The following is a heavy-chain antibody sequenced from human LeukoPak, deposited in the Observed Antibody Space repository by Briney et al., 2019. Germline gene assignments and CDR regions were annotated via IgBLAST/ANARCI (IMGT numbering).Heavy chain of an antibody. CDR3: ARKRPYSSRDYYYYYYMDV. J-gene: IGHJ6*03. Sequence: ASVKVSCKASGYTFTSYGISWVRQAPGQGLEWMGWISAYNGNTNYAQKLQGRVTMTTDTSTSTAYMELSSLRSEDTAVYYCARKRPYSSRDYYYYYYMDVWGKGTTVTVSS. CDR1: GYTFTSYG. V-gene: IGHV1-18*01. CDR2: ISAYNGNT. D-gene: IGHD2-21*01.